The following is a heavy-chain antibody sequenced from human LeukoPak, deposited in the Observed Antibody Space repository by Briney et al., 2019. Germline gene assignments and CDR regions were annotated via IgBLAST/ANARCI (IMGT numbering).Heavy chain of an antibody. CDR2: IKQDGSEE. CDR3: ARDRGSSGWFR. Sequence: GGSLRLSCAASGFTFSSYWMNWVRQAPGKGLEWVANIKQDGSEEYYVDSVKGRFTISRDNAKKSLYLQMNSLRAEDTAVYYCARDRGSSGWFRWGQGTLVTVSS. CDR1: GFTFSSYW. V-gene: IGHV3-7*05. J-gene: IGHJ4*02. D-gene: IGHD6-19*01.